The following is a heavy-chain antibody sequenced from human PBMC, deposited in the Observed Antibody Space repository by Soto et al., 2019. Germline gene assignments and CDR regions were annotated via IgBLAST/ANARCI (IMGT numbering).Heavy chain of an antibody. CDR3: ARGGHVLRYFDWSVDY. J-gene: IGHJ4*02. Sequence: ASVKVSCKASGYSFTSYAMHWVRQAPGQRLEWMGWINAGNGNTKYSQKFQGRVTITRDTSASTAYMELSSLRSEDTAVYYCARGGHVLRYFDWSVDYWGQGTLVTVSS. CDR1: GYSFTSYA. V-gene: IGHV1-3*01. D-gene: IGHD3-9*01. CDR2: INAGNGNT.